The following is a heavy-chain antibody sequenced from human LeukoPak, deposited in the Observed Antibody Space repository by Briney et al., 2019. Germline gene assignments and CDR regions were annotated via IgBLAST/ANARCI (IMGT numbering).Heavy chain of an antibody. CDR3: ARLAYCSGGSCTRIDY. J-gene: IGHJ4*02. CDR2: IYDSGST. CDR1: GGSISNYY. Sequence: SETLSLICSVSGGSISNYYGNWIRQPPGKGLEWIGFIYDSGSTNYNPSLKSRVTISVDTSKKQVSLRLSSVTATDTAVYYCARLAYCSGGSCTRIDYWGQGTLVTVSA. V-gene: IGHV4-59*08. D-gene: IGHD2-15*01.